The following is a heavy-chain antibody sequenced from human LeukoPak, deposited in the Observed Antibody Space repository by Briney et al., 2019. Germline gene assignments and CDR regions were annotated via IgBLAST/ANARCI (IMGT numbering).Heavy chain of an antibody. CDR2: ISDSGDT. J-gene: IGHJ2*01. D-gene: IGHD6-13*01. CDR1: GGSISPYY. CDR3: ARVYYSSSYDYWYFDL. Sequence: SETLSLTCNVSGGSISPYYWSWIRQPPGKGLEWIGFISDSGDTNYSPSLKSRVTISVDTSKNQFSLKLSSVTAADTAVYYCARVYYSSSYDYWYFDLWGRGTLVTVSS. V-gene: IGHV4-59*01.